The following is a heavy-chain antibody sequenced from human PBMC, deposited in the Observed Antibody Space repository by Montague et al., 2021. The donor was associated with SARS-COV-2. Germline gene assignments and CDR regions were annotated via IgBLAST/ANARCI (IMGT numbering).Heavy chain of an antibody. Sequence: SETLSLTCTVSGGSISSGDYYWSWIRQPPGKGLEWIGYIYNSGSTNYNPSLKSRVTISVDTSKNQFSLKLSSVTAADTAVYYCARVFPRWIHCDPYFDYWGQGTLVTVSS. J-gene: IGHJ4*02. CDR3: ARVFPRWIHCDPYFDY. D-gene: IGHD5-24*01. CDR2: IYNSGST. V-gene: IGHV4-61*08. CDR1: GGSISSGDYY.